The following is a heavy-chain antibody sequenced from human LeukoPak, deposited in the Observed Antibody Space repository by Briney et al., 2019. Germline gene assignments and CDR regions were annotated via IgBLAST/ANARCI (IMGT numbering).Heavy chain of an antibody. V-gene: IGHV3-74*01. Sequence: GGSLRLSCAASGFSFSNYWMHWVRQGPGKGLVWVSHTNRDGSSTAYADSVKGRFTISRDNAKNSLYLQMNSLRAEDTAVYYCARTKQWLDDAFDIWGQGTMVTVSS. D-gene: IGHD6-19*01. J-gene: IGHJ3*02. CDR2: TNRDGSST. CDR1: GFSFSNYW. CDR3: ARTKQWLDDAFDI.